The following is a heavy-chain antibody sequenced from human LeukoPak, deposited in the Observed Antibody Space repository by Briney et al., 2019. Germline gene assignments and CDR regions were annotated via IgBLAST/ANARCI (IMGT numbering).Heavy chain of an antibody. CDR3: ARIFSSPQDY. J-gene: IGHJ4*02. V-gene: IGHV3-21*01. CDR1: GFTFSRYN. D-gene: IGHD6-13*01. Sequence: GGSLRLSCAGSGFTFSRYNMNWFRQAPGKGLERVSSISSRSSYIFYADSVKGRFTISRDNAKNSLYLQMNSLGAEDTAVYYCARIFSSPQDYWGQGTLVTVSS. CDR2: ISSRSSYI.